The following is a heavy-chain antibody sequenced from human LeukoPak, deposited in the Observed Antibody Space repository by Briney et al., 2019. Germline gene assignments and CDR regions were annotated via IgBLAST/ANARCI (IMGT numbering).Heavy chain of an antibody. CDR1: GGSISSSSYY. J-gene: IGHJ3*02. CDR3: ARDLGSYSSVDAFDI. Sequence: SETLSLTCTVSGGSISSSSYYWGWIRQPPGKGLEWIGSIYYSGSTYYNPSLKSRVTMSVVTSKNQFSLKLSSVTAADTAVYYCARDLGSYSSVDAFDIWGQGTMVTVSS. CDR2: IYYSGST. D-gene: IGHD1-26*01. V-gene: IGHV4-39*07.